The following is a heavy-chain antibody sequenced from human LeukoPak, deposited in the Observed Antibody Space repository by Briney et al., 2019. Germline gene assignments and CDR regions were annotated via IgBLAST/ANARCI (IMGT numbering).Heavy chain of an antibody. CDR3: ASGLPRYCSGGSCLAFDY. V-gene: IGHV3-30-3*01. CDR2: ISYDGSNK. Sequence: GRSLRLSCAASGVTFSSYAMGWGRQAPGKGLGWGAVISYDGSNKYYADSVKGRFTISRDNSKNTLHLQMHSLSAEDTAVYYCASGLPRYCSGGSCLAFDYWRQGTLVTVPS. D-gene: IGHD2-15*01. J-gene: IGHJ4*02. CDR1: GVTFSSYA.